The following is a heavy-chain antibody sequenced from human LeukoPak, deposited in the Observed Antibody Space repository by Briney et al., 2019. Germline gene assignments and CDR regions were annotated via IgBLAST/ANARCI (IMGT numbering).Heavy chain of an antibody. Sequence: SETLSLTCSVSGGTIGGYYWNWIRQSAGKGLEWIGRIYKSGSTNYNPSLKSRVTISIDKSNNQFSLILRSVTAADTAVYYCARGGYYGSGSYPAYDYYYMDVWGKGTTVTVAS. J-gene: IGHJ6*03. V-gene: IGHV4-4*07. CDR1: GGTIGGYY. CDR2: IYKSGST. CDR3: ARGGYYGSGSYPAYDYYYMDV. D-gene: IGHD3-10*01.